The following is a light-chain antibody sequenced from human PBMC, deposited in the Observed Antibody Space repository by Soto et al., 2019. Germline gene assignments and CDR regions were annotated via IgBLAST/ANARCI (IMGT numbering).Light chain of an antibody. CDR1: QSISIY. CDR2: AAS. Sequence: IQMTQSPSSLSASVGDRATITCRASQSISIYLNWYQQKPGKAPKLLIYAASSLQSGVPSRFSGSGSGTDFTLTISSLQPEDFSTYYCQQSYSTPLTFGGGTKVEIK. J-gene: IGKJ4*01. V-gene: IGKV1-39*01. CDR3: QQSYSTPLT.